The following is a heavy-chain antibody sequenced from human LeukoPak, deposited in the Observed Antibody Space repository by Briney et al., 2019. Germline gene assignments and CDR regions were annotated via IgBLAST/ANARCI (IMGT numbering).Heavy chain of an antibody. CDR3: ARQGTYSSAIGMGY. CDR2: INPSGGST. J-gene: IGHJ4*02. V-gene: IGHV1-46*02. CDR1: GYTFNNHY. D-gene: IGHD6-19*01. Sequence: ASVKVSCKASGYTFNNHYMYWVRQAPGQGLEWMGVINPSGGSTSYAQKFQGRVTMTRDTSTRTVYMEVSSLRSEDTAVYYCARQGTYSSAIGMGYWGQGTLVTVSS.